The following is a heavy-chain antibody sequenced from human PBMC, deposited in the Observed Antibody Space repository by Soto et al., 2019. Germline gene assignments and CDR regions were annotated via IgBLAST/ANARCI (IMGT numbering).Heavy chain of an antibody. D-gene: IGHD6-19*01. CDR1: GGSISSGGYS. Sequence: QLQLQESGSGLVKPSQTLSLTCAVSGGSISSGGYSWSWIRQPPGKGLEWIGYIYHSGSTYYNPSLKSRVTISVDRSKNQFSLKLSSVTAADRAVHYCARAGSLGAVAVDNWGQGPLVTVSS. J-gene: IGHJ4*02. V-gene: IGHV4-30-2*01. CDR3: ARAGSLGAVAVDN. CDR2: IYHSGST.